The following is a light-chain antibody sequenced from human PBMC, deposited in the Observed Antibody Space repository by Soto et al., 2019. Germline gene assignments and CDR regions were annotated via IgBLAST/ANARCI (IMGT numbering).Light chain of an antibody. Sequence: QSALTQPAFVSGSPGQSVAISCTGTSSDVGAYNYISWYQQHPGKAPKLLLSEVSNRPSGVSDRFSGSKSGNTASLTISGLQAEDEADYYCSSLTTSFTYVFGTGTKVTVL. V-gene: IGLV2-14*01. CDR1: SSDVGAYNY. J-gene: IGLJ1*01. CDR2: EVS. CDR3: SSLTTSFTYV.